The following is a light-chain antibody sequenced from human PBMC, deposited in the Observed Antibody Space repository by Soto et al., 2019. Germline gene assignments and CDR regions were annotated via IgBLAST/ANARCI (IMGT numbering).Light chain of an antibody. CDR1: SSNIGAGYD. J-gene: IGLJ2*01. V-gene: IGLV1-40*01. CDR3: SSYAVNNKVV. Sequence: QSVLTQPPSVSGAPGQRVTISCTGSSSNIGAGYDVHWYQQLPGTAPKLLIYANNNRPSGVPDRFSGSKSGTSASLAITGLQAEDEADYYCSSYAVNNKVVFGGGTKLTVL. CDR2: ANN.